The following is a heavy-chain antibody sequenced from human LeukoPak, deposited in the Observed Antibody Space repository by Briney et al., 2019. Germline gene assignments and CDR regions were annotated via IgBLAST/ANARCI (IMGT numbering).Heavy chain of an antibody. CDR3: AREGPRGNSQFDY. D-gene: IGHD2/OR15-2a*01. CDR1: GFTFSNYG. Sequence: GGSLRLSCAASGFTFSNYGMHWVRQAPGKGLEWVALIWYDGSNKYYTDSVKGRLTISRDNSKDTLFLQMNSLRAEDTAVYYCAREGPRGNSQFDYWGRGTLVTVSS. CDR2: IWYDGSNK. V-gene: IGHV3-33*01. J-gene: IGHJ4*02.